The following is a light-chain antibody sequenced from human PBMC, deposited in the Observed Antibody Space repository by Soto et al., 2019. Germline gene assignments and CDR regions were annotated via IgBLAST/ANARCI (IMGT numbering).Light chain of an antibody. CDR3: QSYDSSLRGHVV. Sequence: QSVLTQPPSVSGAPGQRVTISCTGSSSNIGAGYDVHWYQQRPGTAPKLLIYGNSNRPSGVPDRFSGSKSGTSASLAITGRQAEDEADYYCQSYDSSLRGHVVLGGGTQLTVL. CDR1: SSNIGAGYD. J-gene: IGLJ2*01. V-gene: IGLV1-40*01. CDR2: GNS.